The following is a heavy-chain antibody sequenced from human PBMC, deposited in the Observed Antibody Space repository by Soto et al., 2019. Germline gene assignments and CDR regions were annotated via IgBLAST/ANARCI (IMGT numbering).Heavy chain of an antibody. V-gene: IGHV1-69*05. Sequence: QVQLVQSGAEVKKPGSSVKVSCKASGGTFSSYAISWVRQAPGQGLEWMGGIIPIFGTADYAQKFQGRVTXPXXXFXXTAYMELSSLRSEDTAVYYCARHLGGNHYYCGMDVWGQGTTVTVSS. D-gene: IGHD3-16*01. CDR3: ARHLGGNHYYCGMDV. CDR2: IIPIFGTA. CDR1: GGTFSSYA. J-gene: IGHJ6*02.